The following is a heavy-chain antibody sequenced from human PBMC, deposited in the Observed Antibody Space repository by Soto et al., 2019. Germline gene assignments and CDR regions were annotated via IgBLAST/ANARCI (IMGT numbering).Heavy chain of an antibody. CDR2: IYYSGKT. CDR1: GASISGTYSY. Sequence: SETLSLTCTVSGASISGTYSYWGWIRQPPGKGLEWIGSIYYSGKTYYNASLKSRVPISVDTSKNQLSLKLTSVTAADTAVYYCARPQGSKSTSHWFDPWGPGPLAT. J-gene: IGHJ5*02. D-gene: IGHD3-10*01. V-gene: IGHV4-39*01. CDR3: ARPQGSKSTSHWFDP.